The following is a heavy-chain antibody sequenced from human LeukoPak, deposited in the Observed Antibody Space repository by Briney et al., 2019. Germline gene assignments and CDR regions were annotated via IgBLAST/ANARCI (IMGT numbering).Heavy chain of an antibody. D-gene: IGHD1-26*01. Sequence: NPSETLSLTCTVSGGSTSSSNYYWGWIRQPPGKGLEWIGGIHYSGNTYYNPSLKSRVTISVDTSKNQFSLKLSSVTGADTAVYYCASPVGATYWGQGTLVTVSS. CDR2: IHYSGNT. V-gene: IGHV4-39*07. CDR1: GGSTSSSNYY. CDR3: ASPVGATY. J-gene: IGHJ4*02.